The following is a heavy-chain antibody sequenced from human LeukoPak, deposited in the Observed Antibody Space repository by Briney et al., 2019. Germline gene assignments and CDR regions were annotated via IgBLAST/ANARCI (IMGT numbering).Heavy chain of an antibody. CDR3: ARGLYRYYFDY. J-gene: IGHJ4*02. D-gene: IGHD2-2*01. V-gene: IGHV3-74*01. CDR1: GFNFSSYW. Sequence: PGGSLRLSCAASGFNFSSYWMHWVRQAPGKGLVWVSRINSDGSSTSYADSVKGRFTISRDNAKNTLYLQMNSLRAEDTAVYYCARGLYRYYFDYWGQGTLVTVSS. CDR2: INSDGSST.